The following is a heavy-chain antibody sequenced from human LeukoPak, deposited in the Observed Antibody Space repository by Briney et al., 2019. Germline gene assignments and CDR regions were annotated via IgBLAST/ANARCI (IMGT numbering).Heavy chain of an antibody. CDR1: GGSFSGYY. D-gene: IGHD5-18*01. CDR2: INHSGST. CDR3: ARGGYSYGYSYFDY. V-gene: IGHV4-34*01. J-gene: IGHJ4*02. Sequence: SETLSLTCAVYGGSFSGYYWSWIRQPPGKGLEWIGEINHSGSTNYNPSLKSRVTISVDTSKNQFSLKLSSVTAADTAVYYCARGGYSYGYSYFDYWGQGTLVTVSS.